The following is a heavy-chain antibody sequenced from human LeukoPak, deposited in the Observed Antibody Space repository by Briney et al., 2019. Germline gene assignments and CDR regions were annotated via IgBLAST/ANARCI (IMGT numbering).Heavy chain of an antibody. CDR2: INTDGSYS. D-gene: IGHD2-21*02. CDR3: VREDTPATANY. CDR1: GFTFSYFW. Sequence: GGSLRLSCAASGFTFSYFWMHWFRQTPGKGLVWVSCINTDGSYSTYADSVKGRFTISRDNSKDTLFLQMHSLRPGDTAVYYCVREDTPATANYWGQGTLVTISS. J-gene: IGHJ4*02. V-gene: IGHV3-74*01.